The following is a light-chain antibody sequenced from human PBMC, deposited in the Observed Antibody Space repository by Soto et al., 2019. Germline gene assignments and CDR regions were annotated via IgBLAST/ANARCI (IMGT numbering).Light chain of an antibody. CDR1: NSDVGTYNY. J-gene: IGLJ1*01. CDR3: SAYSDIDTKV. V-gene: IGLV2-14*03. Sequence: QSVLAQPPSASGSPGQSVTITCTGTNSDVGTYNYVSWYQQFPGKAPKLILYEVNNRPSGVSNRFSGSKSDTTASLTISGLQPEDEADYYCSAYSDIDTKVFGTGTKLTVL. CDR2: EVN.